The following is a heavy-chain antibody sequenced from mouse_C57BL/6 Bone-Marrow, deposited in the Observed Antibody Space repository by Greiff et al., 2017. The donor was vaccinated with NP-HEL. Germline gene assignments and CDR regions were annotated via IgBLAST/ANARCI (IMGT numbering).Heavy chain of an antibody. CDR3: ARSDSSGYMYYFDY. CDR2: INPYNGGT. CDR1: GYTFTDYY. D-gene: IGHD3-2*02. J-gene: IGHJ2*01. Sequence: VHVKQSGPVLVKPGASVKMSCKASGYTFTDYYMNWVKQSHGKSLEWIGVINPYNGGTSYNQKFKGKATLTVDKSSSTAYMELNSLTSEDSAVYYCARSDSSGYMYYFDYWGQGTTLTVSS. V-gene: IGHV1-19*01.